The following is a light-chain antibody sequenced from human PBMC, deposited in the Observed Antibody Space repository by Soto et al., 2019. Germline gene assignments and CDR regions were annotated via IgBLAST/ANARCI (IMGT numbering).Light chain of an antibody. CDR1: QNIISW. V-gene: IGKV1-12*01. CDR3: QQAYGFPVT. CDR2: AAS. Sequence: DIQMTQSPSTVSASVGDRVTITCRASQNIISWLAWYQQQPGRASKLLIYAASILQSGVPSRFSGSGSGTDFTLTINSLQPEDFATYYCQQAYGFPVTFGQGTRLEIK. J-gene: IGKJ5*01.